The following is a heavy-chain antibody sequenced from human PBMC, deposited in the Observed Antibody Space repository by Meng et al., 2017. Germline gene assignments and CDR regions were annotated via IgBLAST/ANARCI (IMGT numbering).Heavy chain of an antibody. Sequence: GESLKISCAASGFTFSSYAMSWVRQAPGKGLEWVSAISGSGGSTYYADTVKGRFTISRDNSKNTLYLQMNSLRAEDTAVYYCARDLQGPMNIAVAARGYFDYWGQGTLVTVSS. CDR3: ARDLQGPMNIAVAARGYFDY. V-gene: IGHV3-23*01. J-gene: IGHJ4*02. CDR1: GFTFSSYA. D-gene: IGHD6-19*01. CDR2: ISGSGGST.